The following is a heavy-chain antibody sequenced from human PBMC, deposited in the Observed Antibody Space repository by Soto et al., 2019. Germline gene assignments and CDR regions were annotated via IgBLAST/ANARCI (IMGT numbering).Heavy chain of an antibody. J-gene: IGHJ3*02. CDR3: AKEVRYYYESSGVDAFDI. V-gene: IGHV3-30*18. CDR1: GFTFGTYG. CDR2: TSYGGNDE. Sequence: QVQLVESGGGVVQPGRSLRLSCAASGFTFGTYGMHWVRQPPGKGLEWVAVTSYGGNDEYYADSVKGRYTIYRDNSKNMVYLQMNSLSTEDTAVYYCAKEVRYYYESSGVDAFDIWGQGTMVTVSS. D-gene: IGHD3-22*01.